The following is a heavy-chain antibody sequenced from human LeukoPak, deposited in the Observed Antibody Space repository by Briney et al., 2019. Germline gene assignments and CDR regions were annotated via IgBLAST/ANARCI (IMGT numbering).Heavy chain of an antibody. V-gene: IGHV1-46*01. CDR2: INPSGGST. D-gene: IGHD4-11*01. CDR1: GYTFISYY. J-gene: IGHJ4*02. CDR3: ARDLTGPFDY. Sequence: ASVKVSCKASGYTFISYYMRWVRQAPGQGLEWMGIINPSGGSTSYAQKFQGRVTMTRDTSTSTVYMELSSLRSEDTAVYYCARDLTGPFDYWGQGTLVTVSS.